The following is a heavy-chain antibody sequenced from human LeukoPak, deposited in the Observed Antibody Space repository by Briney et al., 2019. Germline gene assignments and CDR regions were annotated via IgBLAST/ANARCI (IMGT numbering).Heavy chain of an antibody. CDR1: GFTFSSYA. Sequence: PGGSLRLSCAASGFTFSSYAMSWVRQAPGKGLEWVSAISGSGGSTYYADSVKGRFTISRDNPKNTLYLQMNSLRAEDTAVYYCAKNPDIVVVVAALGMDVWGQGTTVTVSS. J-gene: IGHJ6*02. CDR2: ISGSGGST. V-gene: IGHV3-23*01. D-gene: IGHD2-15*01. CDR3: AKNPDIVVVVAALGMDV.